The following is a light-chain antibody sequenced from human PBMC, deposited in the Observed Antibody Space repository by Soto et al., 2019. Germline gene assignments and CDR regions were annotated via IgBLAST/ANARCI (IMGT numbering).Light chain of an antibody. CDR1: QAVSSIL. J-gene: IGKJ4*01. Sequence: VVMTQSPGTLSLSPGERATLSCRASQAVSSILLAWYQQKPAQAPRLLIYGASSRATGIPDRFSGSGSGTDFTLTVSRLEPEDFAVYYCQQHGTSPIFGGGTKVEIK. CDR3: QQHGTSPI. V-gene: IGKV3-20*01. CDR2: GAS.